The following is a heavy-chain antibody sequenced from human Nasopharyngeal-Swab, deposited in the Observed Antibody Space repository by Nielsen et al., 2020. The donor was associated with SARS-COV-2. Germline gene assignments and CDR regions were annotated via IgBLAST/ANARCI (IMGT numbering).Heavy chain of an antibody. D-gene: IGHD2-2*01. J-gene: IGHJ5*02. CDR2: ISSSSYI. Sequence: VRQAPGKGLEWVSSISSSSYIYYADSVKGRFTISRDNAKNSLYLQMNSLRAEDTAVYYCAREGEGYCSSTSCYARGGWFDPWGQGTLVTVSS. CDR3: AREGEGYCSSTSCYARGGWFDP. V-gene: IGHV3-21*04.